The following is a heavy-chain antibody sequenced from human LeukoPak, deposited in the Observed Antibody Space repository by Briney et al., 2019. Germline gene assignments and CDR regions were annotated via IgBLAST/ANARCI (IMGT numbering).Heavy chain of an antibody. CDR1: GFIFSIYA. J-gene: IGHJ4*02. CDR3: YDSSGRPFDY. D-gene: IGHD3-22*01. Sequence: GGSLRLSCAASGFIFSIYAMSWVRDALGKGRECGSAISGMGGGTYYADSVRGRFTISRDNSKNTLYLQMNSLRAQDTAVYYCYDSSGRPFDYWGPGTLVTVSS. CDR2: ISGMGGGT. V-gene: IGHV3-23*01.